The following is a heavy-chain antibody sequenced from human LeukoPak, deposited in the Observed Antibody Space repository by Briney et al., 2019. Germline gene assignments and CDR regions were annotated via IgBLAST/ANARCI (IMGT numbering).Heavy chain of an antibody. D-gene: IGHD1-26*01. V-gene: IGHV4-59*12. J-gene: IGHJ5*02. CDR1: GDSISRYY. CDR2: IYYSGST. Sequence: SETLSLTCTVSGDSISRYYWSWIRQPAGKGLEWIGYIYYSGSTYYNPSLKSRVTISVDTSKNQFSLKLSSVTAADTAVYYCARNSGSYPLSWFDPWGQGTLVTVSS. CDR3: ARNSGSYPLSWFDP.